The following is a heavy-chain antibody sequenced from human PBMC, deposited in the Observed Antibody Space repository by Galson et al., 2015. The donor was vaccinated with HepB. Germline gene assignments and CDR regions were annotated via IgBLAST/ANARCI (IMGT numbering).Heavy chain of an antibody. CDR1: GFTFSSYG. J-gene: IGHJ4*02. CDR3: AKGPGSGWYEPVDY. CDR2: IWYDGSNK. V-gene: IGHV3-33*06. D-gene: IGHD6-19*01. Sequence: SLRLSCAASGFTFSSYGMHWVRQAPGKGLEWVAVIWYDGSNKYYADSVKGRFTISRDNSKNTLYLQMNSLRAEDTAVYYCAKGPGSGWYEPVDYWGQGTLVTVSA.